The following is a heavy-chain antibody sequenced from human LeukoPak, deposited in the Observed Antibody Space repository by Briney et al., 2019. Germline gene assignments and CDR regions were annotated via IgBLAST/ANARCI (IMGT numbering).Heavy chain of an antibody. CDR1: GGTFSSYA. V-gene: IGHV1-69*05. J-gene: IGHJ4*02. D-gene: IGHD2-15*01. Sequence: GASVKVSCKASGGTFSSYAISWVRQAPGQGLEWMGGIIPIFGTANYAQKFQGRVTITTDESTSTAYMELSSLRSEETAVDYWARDGVLVVGGGYSFDYWGQGTLVTVSS. CDR2: IIPIFGTA. CDR3: ARDGVLVVGGGYSFDY.